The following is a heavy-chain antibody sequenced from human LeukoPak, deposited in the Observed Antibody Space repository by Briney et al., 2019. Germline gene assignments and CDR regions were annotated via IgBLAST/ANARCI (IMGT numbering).Heavy chain of an antibody. Sequence: PSETLSLTCAVYGGSFSGYYWSWIRQPPGKGLEWIGEINHSGSTNYNPSLKSRVTISVDTSKNQFSLKLSSVTAADTAVYYCAGGIAPAGSYWFDPWGQGTLVTVSS. V-gene: IGHV4-34*01. CDR2: INHSGST. D-gene: IGHD6-13*01. CDR1: GGSFSGYY. CDR3: AGGIAPAGSYWFDP. J-gene: IGHJ5*02.